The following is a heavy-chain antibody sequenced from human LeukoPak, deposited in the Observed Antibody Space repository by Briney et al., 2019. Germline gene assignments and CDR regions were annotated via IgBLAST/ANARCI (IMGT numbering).Heavy chain of an antibody. CDR2: IYSGGST. CDR1: GFTVSSNY. D-gene: IGHD3-16*02. Sequence: GGSLRLSCAASGFTVSSNYMSWVRQAPGKGLEWVSVIYSGGSTYYADSVKGRFTISRDNSKNTLYLQMNSLRAEDTAVYYCARSMFTIGGVIAFWGQGTLVTVSS. J-gene: IGHJ4*02. V-gene: IGHV3-66*01. CDR3: ARSMFTIGGVIAF.